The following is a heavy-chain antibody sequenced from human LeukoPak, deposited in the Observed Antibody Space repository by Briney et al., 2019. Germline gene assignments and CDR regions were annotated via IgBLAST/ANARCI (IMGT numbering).Heavy chain of an antibody. CDR2: INSDGSTT. Sequence: GGSLRLFCAASGFTFSSYWMHWVRQAPGKGLVWVSRINSDGSTTRYADSVKGRFTISRDNAKNTLYLQMNSLRVEDTAVYYCAGDTTITHQRDYRGQGTLVTVSS. D-gene: IGHD5-24*01. V-gene: IGHV3-74*01. CDR3: AGDTTITHQRDY. CDR1: GFTFSSYW. J-gene: IGHJ4*02.